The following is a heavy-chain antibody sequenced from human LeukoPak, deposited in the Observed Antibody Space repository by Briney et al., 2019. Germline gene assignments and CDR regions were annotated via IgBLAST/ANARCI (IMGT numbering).Heavy chain of an antibody. D-gene: IGHD3-10*01. CDR2: IDYAGGST. Sequence: GGSLRLSCAASGFTFNNYVMSRVRQAPGRGLEWVSGIDYAGGSTNYADSVQGRFTVSRDNSKNTLYLQMNSLRAEDTAIYYCAATRVCGGVLLRPNCLYFEDWGQGTLVTVSS. V-gene: IGHV3-23*01. CDR1: GFTFNNYV. J-gene: IGHJ4*02. CDR3: AATRVCGGVLLRPNCLYFED.